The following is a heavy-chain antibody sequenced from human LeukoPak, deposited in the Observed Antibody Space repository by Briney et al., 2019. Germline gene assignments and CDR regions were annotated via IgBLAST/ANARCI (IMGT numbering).Heavy chain of an antibody. CDR2: ISYDEVSQ. CDR3: AKRGPYANSGSDDY. CDR1: GFTFSSYN. Sequence: GGSLRLSCAASGFTFSSYNMNWVRQAPGKGLEWVAFISYDEVSQYYADSVKGRFTICRDNSRNTLFLQMNSLRAEDTAVYYCAKRGPYANSGSDDYWGQGSLVTVSS. V-gene: IGHV3-30*18. J-gene: IGHJ4*02. D-gene: IGHD3-22*01.